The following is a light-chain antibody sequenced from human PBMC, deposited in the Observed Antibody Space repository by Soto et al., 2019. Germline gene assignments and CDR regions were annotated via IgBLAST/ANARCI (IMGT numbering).Light chain of an antibody. V-gene: IGKV1-12*01. Sequence: IQMTYAASTVSATVGDKVTITFRASQTISSWSAWYQQIPGKAPKLLIYDASTLQSGVPSRFSGSGFGTDFTLTISSLQPEDSAIYYCQQADTCPITFGEGTRLDIK. CDR2: DAS. CDR1: QTISSW. J-gene: IGKJ5*01. CDR3: QQADTCPIT.